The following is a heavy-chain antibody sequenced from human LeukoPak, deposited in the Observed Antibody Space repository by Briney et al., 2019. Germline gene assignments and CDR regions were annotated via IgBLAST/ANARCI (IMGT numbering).Heavy chain of an antibody. Sequence: PGGSLRLSCAASGFTFSTFAMIWVRQPPGKGLEWVSSTFQGGGEIHYADSVRGRFTISRDNSKSTLFLQMNSLRAEDTAIYFCATYRQVLLPFESWGQGTLVTVSS. J-gene: IGHJ4*02. CDR3: ATYRQVLLPFES. CDR1: GFTFSTFA. CDR2: TFQGGGEI. D-gene: IGHD5-18*01. V-gene: IGHV3-23*01.